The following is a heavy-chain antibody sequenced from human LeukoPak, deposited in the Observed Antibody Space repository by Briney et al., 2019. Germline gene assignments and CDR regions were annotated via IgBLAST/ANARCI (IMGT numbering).Heavy chain of an antibody. CDR2: ISTSSSYI. D-gene: IGHD1-26*01. V-gene: IGHV3-21*04. CDR3: ANRGAEVGATVAPGDY. J-gene: IGHJ4*02. Sequence: PGGSLRLSCTASGFTFSSYSMNWVRQAPGKGLEWVSSISTSSSYIYYADSVKGRFTISRDNSKNTLYLQMNSLRAEDTAVYYCANRGAEVGATVAPGDYWGQGTLVTVSS. CDR1: GFTFSSYS.